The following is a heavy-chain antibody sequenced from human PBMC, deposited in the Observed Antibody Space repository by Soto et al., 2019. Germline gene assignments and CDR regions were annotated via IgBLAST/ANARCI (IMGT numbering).Heavy chain of an antibody. V-gene: IGHV1-2*02. CDR2: INPRNGDT. D-gene: IGHD2-21*02. Sequence: QVQLVQSGAEVKKPGASVKVSCKVSGYTFTGNYMYWMRQAPGQGPEWMGWINPRNGDTDYAQKFQGRVNSTRDTSISTAYMDLSRLTSDDTAIYFCVRGGGVDVVTPTRIVFDYWGQVTLLTVSS. CDR3: VRGGGVDVVTPTRIVFDY. CDR1: GYTFTGNY. J-gene: IGHJ4*02.